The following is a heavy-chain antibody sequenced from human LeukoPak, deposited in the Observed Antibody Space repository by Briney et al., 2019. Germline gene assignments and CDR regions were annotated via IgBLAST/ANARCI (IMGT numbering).Heavy chain of an antibody. V-gene: IGHV1-69*05. CDR2: IIPISGIA. CDR1: GDTFSSYG. Sequence: GASVKVSCKASGDTFSSYGLGWVRQAPGQGLEWMGRIIPISGIANYAQKFQDRVTINTDESTSTVYMELSSLRSEDTAVYYCARAVFYYDRGGLDYWGRGPLVSFS. J-gene: IGHJ4*02. CDR3: ARAVFYYDRGGLDY. D-gene: IGHD3-22*01.